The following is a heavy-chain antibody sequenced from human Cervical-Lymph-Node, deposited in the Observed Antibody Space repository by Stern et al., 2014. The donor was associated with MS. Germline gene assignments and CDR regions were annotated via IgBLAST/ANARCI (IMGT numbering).Heavy chain of an antibody. D-gene: IGHD5/OR15-5a*01. CDR3: VRERSSRCFDY. CDR1: GFTFTSYA. CDR2: IPYDGNTK. J-gene: IGHJ4*02. V-gene: IGHV3-30-3*01. Sequence: VQLVESGGGVVQPGRSLRVSCATAGFTFTSYAMNWVRQAPGKGLEWVAGIPYDGNTKYYADSVKGRFTIYRDNSKNTLFMQMSGQSPEDTAVYYGVRERSSRCFDYWGRGSLVTVSS.